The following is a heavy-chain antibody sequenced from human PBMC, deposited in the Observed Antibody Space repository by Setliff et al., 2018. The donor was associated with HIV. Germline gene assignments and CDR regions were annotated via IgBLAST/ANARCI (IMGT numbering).Heavy chain of an antibody. V-gene: IGHV1-2*05. J-gene: IGHJ4*02. CDR1: GYTFTGYY. CDR3: ARVYTKYASGARYDH. D-gene: IGHD3-16*01. Sequence: ASVKVSCKAFGYTFTGYYMHWVRQAPGQGLQWMGRINPNIGSTNYAQNFQGRATITRDTSVNTAFMELSNLRPEDAGVYYCARVYTKYASGARYDHWGQGALVTVSS. CDR2: INPNIGST.